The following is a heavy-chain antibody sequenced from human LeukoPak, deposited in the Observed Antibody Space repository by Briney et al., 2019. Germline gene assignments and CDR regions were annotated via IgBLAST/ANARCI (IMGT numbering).Heavy chain of an antibody. D-gene: IGHD6-19*01. Sequence: SETLSRTCTVSGGSISSYYWSWIRQPAGKGLEWIGRIYTSGSTNYNPSLKSRVTMSVDTSKNQFSLKLSSVTAADTAVYYCARGIAVAGTADYWGQGTLVTVSS. V-gene: IGHV4-4*07. J-gene: IGHJ4*02. CDR1: GGSISSYY. CDR3: ARGIAVAGTADY. CDR2: IYTSGST.